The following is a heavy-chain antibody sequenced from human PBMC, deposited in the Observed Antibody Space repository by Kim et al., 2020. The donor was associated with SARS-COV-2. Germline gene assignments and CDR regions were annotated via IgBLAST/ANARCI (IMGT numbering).Heavy chain of an antibody. V-gene: IGHV3-9*01. D-gene: IGHD3-3*01. J-gene: IGHJ3*02. Sequence: RFTISRDNAKNSLYLQMNSLRAEDTALYYCAKTRAVDDFWSGYRDDAFDIWGQGTMVTVSS. CDR3: AKTRAVDDFWSGYRDDAFDI.